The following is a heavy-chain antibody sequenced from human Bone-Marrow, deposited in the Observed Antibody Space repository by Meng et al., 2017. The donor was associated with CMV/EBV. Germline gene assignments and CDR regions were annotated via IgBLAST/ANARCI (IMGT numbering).Heavy chain of an antibody. J-gene: IGHJ4*02. CDR2: INHSGST. V-gene: IGHV4-34*01. D-gene: IGHD1-7*01. CDR3: ARRGWNYPELPTLDY. CDR1: GGSFSGYY. Sequence: SETLSLTSAVYGGSFSGYYWSWIRQPPGKGLEWIGEINHSGSTNYNPSLMSRVTISVDTSKTQFTLKLSSGTVADTAVYYCARRGWNYPELPTLDYWGQGTLVTVSS.